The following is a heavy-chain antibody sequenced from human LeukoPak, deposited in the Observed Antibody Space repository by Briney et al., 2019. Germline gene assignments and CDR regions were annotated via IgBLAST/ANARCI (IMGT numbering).Heavy chain of an antibody. V-gene: IGHV3-33*01. D-gene: IGHD4-17*01. CDR3: ARGGRTTWDGMDG. CDR2: IWYDGSNK. Sequence: PGGSLRLSCEASGFTFSTYGMHWVRQAPGKGLEWVAVIWYDGSNKNYADSVKGRFTISRDNSKNTLYLQMNSLRAEDTAVYYLARGGRTTWDGMDGWGQGTTVTVSS. CDR1: GFTFSTYG. J-gene: IGHJ6*02.